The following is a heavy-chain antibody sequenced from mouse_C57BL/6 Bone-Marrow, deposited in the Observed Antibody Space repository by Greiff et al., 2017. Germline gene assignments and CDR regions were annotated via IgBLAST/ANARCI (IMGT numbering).Heavy chain of an antibody. J-gene: IGHJ4*01. CDR2: ISSGGSYT. V-gene: IGHV5-6*01. CDR3: ARQGRTSAMDY. CDR1: GFTFSSYG. D-gene: IGHD5-1*01. Sequence: EVQLVESGGDLVQPGGSLKLSCAASGFTFSSYGMSWVRQTPDKRLEWVATISSGGSYTYYPDSVKGRFTITRDNAKNTLYLQISSLTSEDTAMYYCARQGRTSAMDYWGQGTSVTVSS.